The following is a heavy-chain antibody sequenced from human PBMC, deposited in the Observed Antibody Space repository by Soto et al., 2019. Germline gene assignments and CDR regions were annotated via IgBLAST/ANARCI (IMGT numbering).Heavy chain of an antibody. V-gene: IGHV4-59*08. CDR1: CGSITSYY. CDR3: ARRYGPGFDY. D-gene: IGHD4-17*01. Sequence: SPTCTVSCGSITSYYSSLIRQPPGKGLEWIGYIYYSGSTNYNPSLKSRVTISVDTSKNQFSLKLSSVTAADTAVYYCARRYGPGFDYWGQGTLVTVSS. J-gene: IGHJ4*02. CDR2: IYYSGST.